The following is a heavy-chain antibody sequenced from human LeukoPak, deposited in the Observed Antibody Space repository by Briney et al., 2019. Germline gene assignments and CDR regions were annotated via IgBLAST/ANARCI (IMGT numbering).Heavy chain of an antibody. V-gene: IGHV3-64*01. J-gene: IGHJ4*02. D-gene: IGHD6-13*01. CDR2: ISSNGGST. Sequence: GGSLRPSCAASGFTFSSYAMHWVRQAPGKGPEYVSGISSNGGSTYYANSVKGRFTVSRDNSKNTLYLQMGSLRAEDTAVYYCARGGSRSWSNFENWGQGTLVIVSS. CDR3: ARGGSRSWSNFEN. CDR1: GFTFSSYA.